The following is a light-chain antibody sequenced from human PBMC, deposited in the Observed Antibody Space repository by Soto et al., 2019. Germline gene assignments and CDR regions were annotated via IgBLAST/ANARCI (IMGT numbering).Light chain of an antibody. CDR1: SGSVSTSHY. Sequence: QTVLTQEASLSVSPGGTVTLTCGLNSGSVSTSHYPSWYQQTPGQPPRTLILNIEGRPSGVPERFSGTIIGRRAALTITGAQSEDESDYYCMLSVGTGVWVFGGGTKLTVL. CDR3: MLSVGTGVWV. V-gene: IGLV8-61*01. J-gene: IGLJ3*02. CDR2: NIE.